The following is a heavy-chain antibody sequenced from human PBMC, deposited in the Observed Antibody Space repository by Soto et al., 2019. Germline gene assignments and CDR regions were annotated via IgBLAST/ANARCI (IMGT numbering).Heavy chain of an antibody. CDR2: IWYDGSNK. V-gene: IGHV3-33*01. Sequence: QVQLVESGGGVVQPGRSLRLSCAASGFTFSSYGMHWVRQAPGKGLEWVAVIWYDGSNKYYADSVKGRFTISRDNSNNTLYLQMNSMIAEDMAVYYCAGVYCSSTSCPSHEGAFDIWGQGTMVTVSS. CDR3: AGVYCSSTSCPSHEGAFDI. CDR1: GFTFSSYG. D-gene: IGHD2-2*01. J-gene: IGHJ3*02.